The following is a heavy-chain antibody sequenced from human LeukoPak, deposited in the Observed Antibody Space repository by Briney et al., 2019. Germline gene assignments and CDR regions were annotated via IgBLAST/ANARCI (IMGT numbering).Heavy chain of an antibody. Sequence: PGGSLRLSCAASGFIFSSYWMSWVRQAPGKGLEWVANIKQDGSEKYYVDSVKGRFTISRDNAKNSLYLQMNSLRAEDTAVYYCAREDGDHTYYYYGMDVWGQGTTVTVSS. CDR1: GFIFSSYW. D-gene: IGHD4-17*01. CDR3: AREDGDHTYYYYGMDV. J-gene: IGHJ6*02. CDR2: IKQDGSEK. V-gene: IGHV3-7*03.